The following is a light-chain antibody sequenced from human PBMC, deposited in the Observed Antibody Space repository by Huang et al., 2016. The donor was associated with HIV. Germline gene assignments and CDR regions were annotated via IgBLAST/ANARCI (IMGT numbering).Light chain of an antibody. CDR1: QVIINS. CDR2: AAS. J-gene: IGKJ2*01. Sequence: DIQMTQSPSSLSTSVGDRVTSTCRASQVIINSLAWYQQKPGKAPKLLLYAASRLESGVPSRFSGSASGTDYTLTISSLQPEDFATYYCQQYYSAPYTFGQGTKLEIK. V-gene: IGKV1-NL1*01. CDR3: QQYYSAPYT.